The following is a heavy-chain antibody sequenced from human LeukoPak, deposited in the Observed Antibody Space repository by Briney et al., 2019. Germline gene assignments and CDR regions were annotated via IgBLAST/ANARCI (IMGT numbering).Heavy chain of an antibody. D-gene: IGHD6-13*01. J-gene: IGHJ4*02. CDR3: ARDEGQQFDY. CDR1: GFTFSDYS. CDR2: ISTSGSSI. V-gene: IGHV3-11*04. Sequence: GGSLRLSCAASGFTFSDYSMNWIRQAPGKGLEWVSYISTSGSSIYYADSVKGRFTISRDNAKNSLYLQMNSLRADNTAVYYCARDEGQQFDYWGQGTLVTVSS.